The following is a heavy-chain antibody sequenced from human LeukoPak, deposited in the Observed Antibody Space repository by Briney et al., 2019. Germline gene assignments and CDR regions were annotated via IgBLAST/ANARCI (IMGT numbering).Heavy chain of an antibody. CDR1: GFTFSSYA. CDR2: ISSNGGST. D-gene: IGHD5-18*01. CDR3: ARDVRGYSYGSYYYYYYYMDV. Sequence: GGSLRLSCAASGFTFSSYAMHWARQAPGKGLEYVSAISSNGGSTYYANSVKGRFTISRDNSKNTLYLQMGSLRAEDMAVYYCARDVRGYSYGSYYYYYYYMDVWGKGTTVTVSS. J-gene: IGHJ6*03. V-gene: IGHV3-64*01.